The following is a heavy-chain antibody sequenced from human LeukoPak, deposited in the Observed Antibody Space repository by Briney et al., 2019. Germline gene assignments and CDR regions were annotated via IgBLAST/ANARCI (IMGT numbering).Heavy chain of an antibody. Sequence: GGSLRLFCAASGFNFNDAAMTWVRQAPGKGLEWVSLIATSGRNTYYTDSVRGRFTISRDNSKKTLSLQMNSLRVEDTAIYYCAKDIQLSAWGLGTMVTVSS. CDR3: AKDIQLSA. J-gene: IGHJ3*01. CDR1: GFNFNDAA. D-gene: IGHD5-24*01. V-gene: IGHV3-23*01. CDR2: IATSGRNT.